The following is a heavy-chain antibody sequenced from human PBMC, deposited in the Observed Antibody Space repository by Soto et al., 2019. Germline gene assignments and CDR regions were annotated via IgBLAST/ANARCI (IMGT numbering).Heavy chain of an antibody. D-gene: IGHD3-10*01. CDR1: GGTFSSYA. V-gene: IGHV1-69*13. CDR2: IIPIFGTA. Sequence: ASVKVSCKASGGTFSSYAISWVRQAPGQGLEWMGGIIPIFGTANYAQKFQGRVTITADESTSTAYMELSSLRSEDTAVYYCAREAQHYYGSGSPNFINYYYYGMDVWGQGTTVTVSS. CDR3: AREAQHYYGSGSPNFINYYYYGMDV. J-gene: IGHJ6*02.